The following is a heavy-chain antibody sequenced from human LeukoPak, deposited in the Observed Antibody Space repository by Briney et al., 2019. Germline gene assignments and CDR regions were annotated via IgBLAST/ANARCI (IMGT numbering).Heavy chain of an antibody. V-gene: IGHV3-30-3*01. CDR2: ISYDGSNK. Sequence: PGGSLRLSCAASGFTFSSYAMHWVRQAPGKGLEWVAVISYDGSNKYYADSVKGRFTISRDNSKNTLYLQMNSLRAEDTAVYYCARGPRVRLVKRNYYYFDYWGQGTLVTVSS. CDR1: GFTFSSYA. J-gene: IGHJ4*02. CDR3: ARGPRVRLVKRNYYYFDY. D-gene: IGHD6-19*01.